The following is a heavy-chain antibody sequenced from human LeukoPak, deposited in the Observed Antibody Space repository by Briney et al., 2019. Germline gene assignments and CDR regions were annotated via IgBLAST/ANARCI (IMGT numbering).Heavy chain of an antibody. CDR2: IHYSGST. CDR3: ARDPEGSSSLFDY. V-gene: IGHV4-59*01. Sequence: PSETLSLTCRVSGGSISSYYWSWIRQPPGKRLDWIGYIHYSGSTNYNPSLKSRVTISVDTSKNQFSLKLRSVTAADTAVYYCARDPEGSSSLFDYWGQGTLVTVSS. D-gene: IGHD6-13*01. J-gene: IGHJ4*02. CDR1: GGSISSYY.